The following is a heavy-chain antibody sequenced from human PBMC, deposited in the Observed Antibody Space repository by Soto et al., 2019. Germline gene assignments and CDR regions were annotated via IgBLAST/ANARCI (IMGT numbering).Heavy chain of an antibody. V-gene: IGHV3-33*01. D-gene: IGHD2-15*01. CDR2: IWYDGSNK. CDR3: ARERGVVVAATRYFDY. Sequence: QVQLVESGGGVVQPGRSLRLSCAASGFTFSSYGMHWVRQAPGKGLEWVAVIWYDGSNKYYADSVKGRFTISRDNSKNTLYLQMNSLRAEDTAVYYCARERGVVVAATRYFDYWGLGTLVTVSS. CDR1: GFTFSSYG. J-gene: IGHJ4*02.